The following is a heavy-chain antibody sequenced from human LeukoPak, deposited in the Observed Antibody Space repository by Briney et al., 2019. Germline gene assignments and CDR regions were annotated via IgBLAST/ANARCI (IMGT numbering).Heavy chain of an antibody. V-gene: IGHV4-39*01. D-gene: IGHD2-15*01. CDR2: IYYSGST. CDR3: ARQGGGSYYFDY. J-gene: IGHJ4*02. CDR1: GGSISSSTYY. Sequence: SETLSLTCTVSGGSISSSTYYWGWIRQPPGKGLEWIGSIYYSGSTFYNPSLKSRVTISVDTSNNHFSLKLGSVTAADTAVYYCARQGGGSYYFDYWGQGTLVTVSS.